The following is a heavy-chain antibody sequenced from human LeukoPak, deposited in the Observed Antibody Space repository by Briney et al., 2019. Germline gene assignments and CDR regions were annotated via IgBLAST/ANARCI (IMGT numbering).Heavy chain of an antibody. CDR3: AAESSPAPFYYYGMDV. Sequence: GTSVKVSCKASGFTFTSSAMQWVRQARGQRLEWIGWIVVGGGNTNYAQKFQERVTITRDMSTSTAYMELSSLRSEDTAVYYCAAESSPAPFYYYGMDVWGQGTTVTVSS. J-gene: IGHJ6*02. D-gene: IGHD6-6*01. CDR1: GFTFTSSA. CDR2: IVVGGGNT. V-gene: IGHV1-58*02.